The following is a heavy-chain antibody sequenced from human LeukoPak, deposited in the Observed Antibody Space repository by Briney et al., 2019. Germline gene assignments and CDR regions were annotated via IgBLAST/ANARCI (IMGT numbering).Heavy chain of an antibody. CDR2: INPNSGGT. CDR3: ARDDYLWGTYDY. V-gene: IGHV1-2*06. Sequence: ASVKVSCKASGYTFTGYYMHWVRQAPGQGLDWMGRINPNSGGTNYAQKFQGRVTMTRDTSISTAYMELSRLRSDDTAVYYCARDDYLWGTYDYWGQGTLVTVSS. CDR1: GYTFTGYY. D-gene: IGHD3-16*01. J-gene: IGHJ4*02.